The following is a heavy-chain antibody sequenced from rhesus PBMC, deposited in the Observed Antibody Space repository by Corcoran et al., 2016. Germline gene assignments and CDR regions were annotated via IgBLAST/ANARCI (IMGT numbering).Heavy chain of an antibody. CDR2: IRNGGGRT. Sequence: EVQLVESGGGLVQPGGSLRLSCAASGFTFSSYGMNWVRQAPGKGLEWVSYIRNGGGRTYYADSLKGRFTISRDNSKNTLSLQMNSRRAEDTAVYYCAKGDSSFFDYWGQGVLVTVSS. D-gene: IGHD6-13*01. J-gene: IGHJ4*01. CDR3: AKGDSSFFDY. CDR1: GFTFSSYG. V-gene: IGHV3S5*01.